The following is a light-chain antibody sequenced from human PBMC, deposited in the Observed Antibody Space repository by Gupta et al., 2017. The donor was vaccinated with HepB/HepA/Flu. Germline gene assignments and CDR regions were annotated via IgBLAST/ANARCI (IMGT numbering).Light chain of an antibody. CDR1: QNINNW. V-gene: IGKV1-5*03. J-gene: IGKJ1*01. CDR2: QAS. CDR3: QNDNSSSGT. Sequence: DIQMTQSPSTLSASVGDRVTITCRASQNINNWLAWYQQKPGKAPKVLIYQASNLASGVPSRFSGGGSGTEFTLTISSLQPDDFATYYCQNDNSSSGTFGQGTKVEIK.